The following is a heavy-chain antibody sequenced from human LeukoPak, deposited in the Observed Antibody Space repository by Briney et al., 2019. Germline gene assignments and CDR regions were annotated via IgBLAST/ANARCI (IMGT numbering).Heavy chain of an antibody. D-gene: IGHD2-15*01. V-gene: IGHV3-11*03. J-gene: IGHJ5*02. Sequence: GGSLRLSCAASGFTFSDYYMTWIRQAPGRGLEWISYINGSSSDTKYADSVKGRFTISRNNAKNSLYLLMNSLRAEDTAVYYCARRGTTYCTVDSCHPNWFDPWGQGTLVTVSS. CDR3: ARRGTTYCTVDSCHPNWFDP. CDR2: INGSSSDT. CDR1: GFTFSDYY.